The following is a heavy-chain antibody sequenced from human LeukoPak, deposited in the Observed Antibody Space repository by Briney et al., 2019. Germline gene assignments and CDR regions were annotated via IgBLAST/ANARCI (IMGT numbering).Heavy chain of an antibody. D-gene: IGHD2-2*02. CDR1: GFTFSSYA. CDR3: AKGSPSIIAIPPFDY. CDR2: ISGSGRST. Sequence: GGSLRLSCAASGFTFSSYAMSWVRQAPGKGLEWVSAISGSGRSTYYADSVKGRFTISRDNSKNTLYLQMNSLRAEDTAVYYCAKGSPSIIAIPPFDYWGQGTLVTVSS. J-gene: IGHJ4*02. V-gene: IGHV3-23*01.